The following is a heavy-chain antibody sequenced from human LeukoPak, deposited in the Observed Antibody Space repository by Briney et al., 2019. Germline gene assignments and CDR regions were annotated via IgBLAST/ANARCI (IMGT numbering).Heavy chain of an antibody. Sequence: SETLSLTCTVSGGSISTYYWSWIRQPPGKGLEWIGFIYYSGSTNQNPSLRSRVTISVDTSKTQFSLKLNSVTAADTAVYYCARGPLTVRGPFDYWGQGTLVTVSS. D-gene: IGHD3-10*01. V-gene: IGHV4-59*01. J-gene: IGHJ4*02. CDR1: GGSISTYY. CDR3: ARGPLTVRGPFDY. CDR2: IYYSGST.